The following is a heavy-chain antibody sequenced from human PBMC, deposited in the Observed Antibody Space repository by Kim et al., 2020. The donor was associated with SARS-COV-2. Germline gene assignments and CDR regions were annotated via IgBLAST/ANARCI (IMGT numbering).Heavy chain of an antibody. CDR1: GYTLTELS. J-gene: IGHJ4*02. Sequence: ASVKVSCKVSGYTLTELSMHWVRQAPGKGLEWMGGFDPEDGETIYAQKFQGRVTMTEDTSTDTAYMELSSLRSEDTAVYYCATDRGYYDSSGFTIDYWGQGTLVTVSS. CDR3: ATDRGYYDSSGFTIDY. D-gene: IGHD3-22*01. CDR2: FDPEDGET. V-gene: IGHV1-24*01.